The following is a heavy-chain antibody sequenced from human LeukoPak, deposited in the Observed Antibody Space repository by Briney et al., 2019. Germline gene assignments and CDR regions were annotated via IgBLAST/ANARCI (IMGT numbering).Heavy chain of an antibody. CDR1: GYTFTGYY. CDR3: ARGPPLQTFGEVILTNFDY. V-gene: IGHV1-2*02. Sequence: GASVKVSCKASGYTFTGYYLHWVRQAPGQGLEWMGWINPNTGGTNCEQRFQDRVTMTRDTSISTAYMEVTRLRSDDTAVYYCARGPPLQTFGEVILTNFDYWGHGTPVTVSS. CDR2: INPNTGGT. D-gene: IGHD3-3*01. J-gene: IGHJ4*01.